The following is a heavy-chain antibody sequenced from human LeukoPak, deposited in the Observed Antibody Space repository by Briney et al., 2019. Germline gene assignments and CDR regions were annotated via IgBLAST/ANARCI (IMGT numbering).Heavy chain of an antibody. D-gene: IGHD2-15*01. V-gene: IGHV1-2*02. CDR2: INPNSGGT. J-gene: IGHJ4*02. Sequence: ASVKVSCKASGYTFTGYYMHWVRQAPGQGLEWMGWINPNSGGTNYAQKFQGRVTMTRDTSISTAYMELSRLRSDDTAVYYCARAASRLVYIACHCGQRPLVTVYS. CDR3: ARAASRLVYIACH. CDR1: GYTFTGYY.